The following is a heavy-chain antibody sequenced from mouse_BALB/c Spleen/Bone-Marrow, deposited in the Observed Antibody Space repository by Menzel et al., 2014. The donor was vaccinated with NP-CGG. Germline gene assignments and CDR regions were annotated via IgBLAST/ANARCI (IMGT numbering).Heavy chain of an antibody. CDR2: IDTSDSYT. D-gene: IGHD2-4*01. CDR3: ARTGYDYYFDY. J-gene: IGHJ2*01. Sequence: VQLQQSGAELVMPGASVKMSCKASGYTFTDYWMHWVKQRPGQGLEWIGAIDTSDSYTSYNQKFKGKATLTVDESSSTAYMQLSSLTSEDSAVYYCARTGYDYYFDYWGQGTTLTVSS. CDR1: GYTFTDYW. V-gene: IGHV1-69*01.